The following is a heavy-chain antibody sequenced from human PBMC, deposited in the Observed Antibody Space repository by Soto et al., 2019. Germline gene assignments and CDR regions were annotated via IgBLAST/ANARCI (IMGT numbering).Heavy chain of an antibody. Sequence: QVQLVESGGGVVQPGGSLTLSCAASGFTFSSYGMHWVRQAPGKGLEWVAVMSYDGNNKYYADSVKGRFNVSRDNSRNPHFLQMNSLRVEDTAVYYCAKGFISGGYCANGICYHFDYWGQGTPVTVSS. D-gene: IGHD2-8*01. CDR3: AKGFISGGYCANGICYHFDY. CDR1: GFTFSSYG. CDR2: MSYDGNNK. J-gene: IGHJ4*02. V-gene: IGHV3-30*18.